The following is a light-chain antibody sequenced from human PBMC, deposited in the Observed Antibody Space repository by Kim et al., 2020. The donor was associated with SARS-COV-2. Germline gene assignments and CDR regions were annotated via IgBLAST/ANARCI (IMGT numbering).Light chain of an antibody. CDR3: QAWGSTTVV. J-gene: IGLJ3*02. Sequence: SVSPRQTANIPCSADKLGDKYVCWYQQKPGQSPVLVIYQDDKRPSGIPERFSGSNSGNTATLTISGTQAMDEADYHCQAWGSTTVVFGGGTKLTVL. V-gene: IGLV3-1*01. CDR1: KLGDKY. CDR2: QDD.